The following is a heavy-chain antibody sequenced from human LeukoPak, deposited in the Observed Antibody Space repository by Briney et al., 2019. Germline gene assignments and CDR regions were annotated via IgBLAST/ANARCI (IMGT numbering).Heavy chain of an antibody. Sequence: ASVKVSCKASGYTFTDYYMHWVRQAPGQGFEWMGWINPNDGDTNYARKFQGRVTMTRGTSISTAHMEVSRLRSDDTAVYYCARANLLYCSSSTCLFDYWGQGTLVTVSS. CDR2: INPNDGDT. D-gene: IGHD2-2*01. CDR3: ARANLLYCSSSTCLFDY. V-gene: IGHV1-2*02. J-gene: IGHJ4*02. CDR1: GYTFTDYY.